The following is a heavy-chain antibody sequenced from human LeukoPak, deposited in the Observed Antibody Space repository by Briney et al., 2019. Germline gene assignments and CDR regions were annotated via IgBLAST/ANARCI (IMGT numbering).Heavy chain of an antibody. CDR3: ARSLDSFSIDY. CDR2: IYYSGST. V-gene: IGHV4-39*07. D-gene: IGHD2/OR15-2a*01. CDR1: GGSISSSSYY. J-gene: IGHJ4*02. Sequence: SETLPLTCTVWGGSISSSSYYWGLIRQPRGKGLEWSGSIYYSGSTYYNASLKSRVTTSVDKSNNQLSLKPSSVTAADTAVYYSARSLDSFSIDYWGQGTLVTVSS.